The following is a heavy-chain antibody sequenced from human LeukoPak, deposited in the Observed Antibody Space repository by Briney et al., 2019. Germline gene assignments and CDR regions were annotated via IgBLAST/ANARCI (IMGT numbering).Heavy chain of an antibody. CDR3: ARSRDGQTRDFDY. CDR1: GFTFSDYY. CDR2: ISSSGTTI. J-gene: IGHJ4*02. V-gene: IGHV3-11*01. D-gene: IGHD1-14*01. Sequence: GGSLRLSCAASGFTFSDYYMNWIRQAPGKGLEWLSYISSSGTTIYYADSVKGRFTISRDNAKNSLYLQMNSLRAEDTAVYYCARSRDGQTRDFDYWGQGTLVTVSS.